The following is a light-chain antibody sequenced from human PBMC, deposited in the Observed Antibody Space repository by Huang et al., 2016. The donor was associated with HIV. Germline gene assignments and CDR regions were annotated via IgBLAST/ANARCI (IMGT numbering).Light chain of an antibody. CDR1: QSVSTSF. CDR2: GAS. V-gene: IGKV3-20*01. J-gene: IGKJ2*01. Sequence: EIVLTQSPGTLSLSPGERATLSCRASQSVSTSFLAWYQQQPGQAPRLLSYGASSRATGGPDRFSGSGSGTDFTLTINSLEPEDFAVYYCQQYATSPYTFGQGTKLEIK. CDR3: QQYATSPYT.